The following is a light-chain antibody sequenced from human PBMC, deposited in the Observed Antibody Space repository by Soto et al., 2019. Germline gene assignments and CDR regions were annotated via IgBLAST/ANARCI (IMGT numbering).Light chain of an antibody. CDR1: QSVSSN. CDR3: QQYNNWPLT. CDR2: GAS. J-gene: IGKJ4*01. Sequence: EIVMTQSPGTQSVSPGERATLSCRASQSVSSNLAWYQQKPGQAPRLLIYGASTRATGIPARFSGSGSGTEYTLTISSLQSEDFAVYYCQQYNNWPLTFGGGTKVEIK. V-gene: IGKV3D-15*01.